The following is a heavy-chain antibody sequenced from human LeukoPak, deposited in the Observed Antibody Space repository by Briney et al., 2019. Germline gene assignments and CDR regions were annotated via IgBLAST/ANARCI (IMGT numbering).Heavy chain of an antibody. CDR3: ARWERSEENDGFDY. D-gene: IGHD1-1*01. CDR1: GFTFSNYW. V-gene: IGHV3-7*01. Sequence: GGSLRLSCEGSGFTFSNYWMSWVRQAPGKGLEWVANIQQHGSETYYGDSVKGRFTISRDNAKNSLYLQMNSLRAEDTAVYYCARWERSEENDGFDYWGQGTLVTVSS. J-gene: IGHJ4*02. CDR2: IQQHGSET.